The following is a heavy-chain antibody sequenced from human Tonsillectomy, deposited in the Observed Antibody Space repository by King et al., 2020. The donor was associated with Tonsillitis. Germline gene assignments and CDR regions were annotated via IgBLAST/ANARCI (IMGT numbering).Heavy chain of an antibody. V-gene: IGHV3-7*01. D-gene: IGHD3-10*02. J-gene: IGHJ4*02. Sequence: VQLVESGGGLVQPGGSLRLSCAASGFTFSSYWMNWVRQAPGKGLEWVANINQDGSEKHYVDSVKGRFTVSRDNAKNSLYLQMNSLRAEDTAVYYCARDAYFVRGFGYWGQGTLVTVSS. CDR2: INQDGSEK. CDR3: ARDAYFVRGFGY. CDR1: GFTFSSYW.